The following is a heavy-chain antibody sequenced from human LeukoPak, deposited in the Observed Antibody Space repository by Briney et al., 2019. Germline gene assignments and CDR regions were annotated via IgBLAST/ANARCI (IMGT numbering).Heavy chain of an antibody. Sequence: PGGSLRPSCAASGFTFSSYAMSWVRQAPGEGLEWVSAISGSGGSTYYADSVKGRFTISRDNSKNTLYLQMNSLRAEDTAVYYCAKDRFGELLYDYWGQGTLVTVSS. CDR1: GFTFSSYA. D-gene: IGHD3-10*01. CDR3: AKDRFGELLYDY. J-gene: IGHJ4*02. CDR2: ISGSGGST. V-gene: IGHV3-23*01.